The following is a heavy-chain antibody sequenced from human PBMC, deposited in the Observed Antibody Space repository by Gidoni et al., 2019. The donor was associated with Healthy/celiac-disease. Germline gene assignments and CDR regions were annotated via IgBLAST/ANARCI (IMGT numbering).Heavy chain of an antibody. D-gene: IGHD6-13*01. CDR2: MSGSGGST. CDR1: GFTFSSYA. CDR3: AKRRGVAADKYYFDY. J-gene: IGHJ4*02. Sequence: EVQLLESGGGLVQPGGSLRLSCAASGFTFSSYAMSWVRKAPGKGLEWVSAMSGSGGSTYYADSVKGRFTISRDNSKNTLYLQMNSLRAEDTAVYYCAKRRGVAADKYYFDYWGQGTLVTVSS. V-gene: IGHV3-23*01.